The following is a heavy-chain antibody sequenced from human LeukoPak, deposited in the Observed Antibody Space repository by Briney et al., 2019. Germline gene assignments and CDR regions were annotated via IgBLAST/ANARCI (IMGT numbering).Heavy chain of an antibody. Sequence: SETLSLTCTVSGGSISSGGYYWSWIRQPPGKGLEWIGYIYHSGSTYYNPSLKSRVTISVDRSKNQFSLKLSSVTAADTAVYYCAREVGAIDYFDYWGQGTLVTVSS. V-gene: IGHV4-30-2*01. D-gene: IGHD1-26*01. CDR2: IYHSGST. J-gene: IGHJ4*02. CDR1: GGSISSGGYY. CDR3: AREVGAIDYFDY.